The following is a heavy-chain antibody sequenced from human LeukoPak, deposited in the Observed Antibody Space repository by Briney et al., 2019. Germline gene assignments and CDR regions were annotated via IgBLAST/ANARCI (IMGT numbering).Heavy chain of an antibody. D-gene: IGHD2-21*02. V-gene: IGHV3-74*01. CDR3: ARFVVVTAGDY. J-gene: IGHJ4*02. CDR1: GFTFSSYW. CDR2: ITADGSGT. Sequence: GGSLRLSCAASGFTFSSYWMHWVRQAPGKGLVWVSRITADGSGTNYADSVKGRFTISRDNARNTMYLQMNSLKPEDTAVYYCARFVVVTAGDYWGQGALVTVSS.